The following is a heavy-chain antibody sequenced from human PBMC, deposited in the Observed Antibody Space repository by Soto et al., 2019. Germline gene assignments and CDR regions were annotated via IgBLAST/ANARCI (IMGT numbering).Heavy chain of an antibody. D-gene: IGHD1-1*01. CDR1: GGSISSGSYYS. Sequence: SETLSLTCAVFGGSISSGSYYSWSWIRQPPGKGLEWIGYIYHSGSTYYNPSLKSRVTISVDRSKNQFSLKLNSVTAADTAVYYCARGTELQDNWFDPWGQGTLVTVSS. CDR3: ARGTELQDNWFDP. J-gene: IGHJ5*02. V-gene: IGHV4-30-2*01. CDR2: IYHSGST.